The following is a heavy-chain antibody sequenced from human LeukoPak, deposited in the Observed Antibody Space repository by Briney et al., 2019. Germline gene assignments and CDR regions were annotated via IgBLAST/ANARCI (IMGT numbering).Heavy chain of an antibody. CDR3: ARHSRSAYTGYENAFDI. J-gene: IGHJ3*02. Sequence: SETXSLTCTVSGDSISSSSYCWDWVXQPPGKGLEWIVNIYNSAHTHYNPSLKTRITMSVDTSKNQFSLKLNSVTAADTGIYYCARHSRSAYTGYENAFDIWGQGTMVTVPS. CDR2: IYNSAHT. D-gene: IGHD5-12*01. V-gene: IGHV4-39*01. CDR1: GDSISSSSYC.